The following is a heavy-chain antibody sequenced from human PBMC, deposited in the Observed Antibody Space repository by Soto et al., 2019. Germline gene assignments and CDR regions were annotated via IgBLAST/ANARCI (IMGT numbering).Heavy chain of an antibody. Sequence: PSETLSLTCAVSGASFTSNDWWTWVRQPPGRGLEWIGEIYRTGSTNYNPSLKSRVTISLDKSENQFSLKVTSLTAADTAVYYCASRDPGTSVDYWGQGTLVTVYS. V-gene: IGHV4-4*02. J-gene: IGHJ4*02. D-gene: IGHD1-7*01. CDR3: ASRDPGTSVDY. CDR2: IYRTGST. CDR1: GASFTSNDW.